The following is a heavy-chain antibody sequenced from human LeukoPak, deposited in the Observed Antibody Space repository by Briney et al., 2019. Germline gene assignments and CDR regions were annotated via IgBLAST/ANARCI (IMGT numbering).Heavy chain of an antibody. Sequence: GGSLRLSCAASGFTFSSYVMHWVRQAPGKGLEWVAVISYDGSNKYYADSVKGRFTISRDNSKNTLYLQMNSLRAEDTAVYYCAKDRRAALTYYYGSGIDYWGQGTLVTVSS. CDR1: GFTFSSYV. CDR3: AKDRRAALTYYYGSGIDY. J-gene: IGHJ4*02. D-gene: IGHD3-10*01. V-gene: IGHV3-30*18. CDR2: ISYDGSNK.